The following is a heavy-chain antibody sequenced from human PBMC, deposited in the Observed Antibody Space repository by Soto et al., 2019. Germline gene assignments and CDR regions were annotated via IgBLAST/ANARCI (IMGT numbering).Heavy chain of an antibody. CDR2: IWYDGSNK. CDR1: GFTFSSYG. CDR3: AREGGLASGYLYYYYYGMDV. V-gene: IGHV3-33*01. J-gene: IGHJ6*02. D-gene: IGHD3-22*01. Sequence: PGGSLRLSCAASGFTFSSYGMHWVRQAPGKGLEWVAVIWYDGSNKYYADSVKGRFTISRDNSKNTLYLQMNSLRAEDTAVYYCAREGGLASGYLYYYYYGMDVWGQGTTVTVSS.